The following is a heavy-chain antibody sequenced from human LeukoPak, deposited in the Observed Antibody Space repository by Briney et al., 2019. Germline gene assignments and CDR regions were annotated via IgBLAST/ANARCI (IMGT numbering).Heavy chain of an antibody. CDR1: GYSISSGYY. CDR2: IYHSGST. CDR3: ARSASGGYYTNWFDP. D-gene: IGHD3-22*01. V-gene: IGHV4-38-2*02. J-gene: IGHJ5*02. Sequence: SETLSLTCTVSGYSISSGYYWGWIRQPPGKGLEWIGSIYHSGSTYYNPSLKSRVTISVDTSKNQFSLKLSSVTAADTAVYYCARSASGGYYTNWFDPWGQGTLVTVSS.